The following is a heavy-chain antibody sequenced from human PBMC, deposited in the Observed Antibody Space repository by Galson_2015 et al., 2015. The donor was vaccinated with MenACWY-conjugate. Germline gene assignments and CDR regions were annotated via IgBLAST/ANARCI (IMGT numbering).Heavy chain of an antibody. CDR3: SRLGEDTSYFSNYDMDV. CDR2: IKSKPDGGAT. CDR1: EFTLSNAW. Sequence: SLRLSCAASEFTLSNAWMNWVRQAPGKGLEWVGIIKSKPDGGATDYAAPVKGRFTISRDDSKGTAYLQMNSLETEDTAVYYCSRLGEDTSYFSNYDMDVWGQGTTVTVSS. J-gene: IGHJ6*02. V-gene: IGHV3-15*01. D-gene: IGHD3-10*01.